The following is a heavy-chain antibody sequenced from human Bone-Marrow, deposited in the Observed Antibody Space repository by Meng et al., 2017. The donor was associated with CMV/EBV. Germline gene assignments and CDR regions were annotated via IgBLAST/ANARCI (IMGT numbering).Heavy chain of an antibody. V-gene: IGHV1-2*02. CDR1: GYTFTGYY. CDR3: VRDFFNLVDY. CDR2: INPNNGDT. J-gene: IGHJ4*02. Sequence: ASVKVSCKASGYTFTGYYMHWVRQAPGQGPEWMGWINPNNGDTKFAQRFQGRVTLTRDTSITTAYLEMNNLTLDDTAIYYCVRDFFNLVDYWGQGTRVTVSS. D-gene: IGHD6-6*01.